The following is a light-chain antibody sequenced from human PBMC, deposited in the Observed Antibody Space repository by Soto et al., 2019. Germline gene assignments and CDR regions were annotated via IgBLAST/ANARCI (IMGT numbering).Light chain of an antibody. V-gene: IGKV1-27*01. Sequence: DIQMTQSPASLSASVGDRVTITCRASHDIGDYLAWYQQKPGKVPKVLIYEASTLQSGVPSRFSGSGSGTDFTLTISGLQPEDVATYYCQMYNSAPQITFGGGTKVEIK. CDR3: QMYNSAPQIT. J-gene: IGKJ4*01. CDR2: EAS. CDR1: HDIGDY.